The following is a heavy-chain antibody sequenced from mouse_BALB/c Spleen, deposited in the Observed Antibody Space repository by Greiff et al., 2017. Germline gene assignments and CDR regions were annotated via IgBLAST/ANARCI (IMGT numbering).Heavy chain of an antibody. CDR3: AIYYGPFAY. CDR1: GFNIKDTY. Sequence: EVQLQHSGAELVKPGASVKLSCTASGFNIKDTYMHWVKQRPEQGLEWIGRIDPANGNTKYDPKFQGKATITADTSSNTAYLQLSSLTSEDTAVYYCAIYYGPFAYWGKGTLVTVSA. J-gene: IGHJ3*01. V-gene: IGHV14-3*02. CDR2: IDPANGNT. D-gene: IGHD1-2*01.